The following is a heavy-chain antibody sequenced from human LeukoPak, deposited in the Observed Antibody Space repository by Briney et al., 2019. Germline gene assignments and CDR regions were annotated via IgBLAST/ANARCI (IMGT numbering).Heavy chain of an antibody. V-gene: IGHV4-30-4*08. D-gene: IGHD3-3*01. CDR3: ARAPLLRFFYYFDY. CDR1: GGSVSSGDYY. CDR2: IYYSGST. Sequence: SETLSLTCTVSGGSVSSGDYYWSWIRQPPGKGLEWIGYIYYSGSTYYNPSLKSRVTISVDTSKNQFSLKLSSVTAADTAVYYCARAPLLRFFYYFDYWGRGTLVTVSS. J-gene: IGHJ4*02.